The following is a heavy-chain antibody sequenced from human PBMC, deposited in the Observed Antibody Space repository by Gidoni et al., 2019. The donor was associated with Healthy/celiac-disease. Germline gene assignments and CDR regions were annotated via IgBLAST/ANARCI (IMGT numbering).Heavy chain of an antibody. D-gene: IGHD6-6*01. Sequence: EVQLVESGGGLIQPGGSLRLSCAASGFTVSSTYMSWVRQAPGKGLEWVSVIYSGGSTISRDNSKNTLYLQMNSLRAEDTAVYYCARDWYSSSSGAFDIWGQGTMVTVSS. CDR3: ARDWYSSSSGAFDI. V-gene: IGHV3-53*01. CDR1: GFTVSSTY. CDR2: IYSGGS. J-gene: IGHJ3*02.